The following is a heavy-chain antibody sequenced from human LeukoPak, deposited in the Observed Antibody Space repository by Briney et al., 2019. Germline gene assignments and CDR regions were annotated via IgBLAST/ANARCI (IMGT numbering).Heavy chain of an antibody. CDR3: GSSAPQIVGASKGLSD. CDR1: GFTFSSYA. D-gene: IGHD1-26*01. CDR2: ISSSGGST. V-gene: IGHV3-23*01. J-gene: IGHJ4*02. Sequence: PGGSLRLSCAVSGFTFSSYAMSWVRQAPGKGLEWVSVISSSGGSTYYSDSVNGRFTISRDNSKNTPYLQMNSLRAEDTAVYYCGSSAPQIVGASKGLSDWGQGTLVTVSS.